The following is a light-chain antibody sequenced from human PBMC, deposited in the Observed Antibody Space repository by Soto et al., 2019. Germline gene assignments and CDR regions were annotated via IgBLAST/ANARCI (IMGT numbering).Light chain of an antibody. J-gene: IGLJ2*01. V-gene: IGLV4-69*01. CDR2: INSDGSH. Sequence: QLVLTQSPSASASLGASVKLTCTLSSGHSSYAIAWHQQQPEKGPRYLMKINSDGSHSKGDGTPDRFSGSSSGAERYLTISSLQSEDEADYYCQTWVSGIEVFGGGTKLTVL. CDR3: QTWVSGIEV. CDR1: SGHSSYA.